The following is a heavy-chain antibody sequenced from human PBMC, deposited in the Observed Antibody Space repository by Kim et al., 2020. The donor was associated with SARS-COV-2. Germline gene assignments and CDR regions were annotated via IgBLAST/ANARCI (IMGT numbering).Heavy chain of an antibody. CDR1: GFTFSSYA. CDR2: ISGSGGST. J-gene: IGHJ4*02. D-gene: IGHD2-15*01. V-gene: IGHV3-23*01. Sequence: GGSLRLSCAASGFTFSSYAMSWVRQAPGKGLEWVSAISGSGGSTYYADSVKGRFTISRDNSKNTLYLQMNSLRAEDTAVYYCAKEANRPGCSGGSCYWEDMGYWGQGTLVTVSS. CDR3: AKEANRPGCSGGSCYWEDMGY.